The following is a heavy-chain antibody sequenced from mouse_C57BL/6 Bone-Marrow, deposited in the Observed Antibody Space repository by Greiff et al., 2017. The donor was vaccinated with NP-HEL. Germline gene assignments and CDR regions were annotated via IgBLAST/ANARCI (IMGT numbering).Heavy chain of an antibody. J-gene: IGHJ2*01. CDR3: ARSTTVVVFDY. V-gene: IGHV1-26*01. CDR2: INPNNGGT. CDR1: GYTFTDYY. D-gene: IGHD1-1*01. Sequence: VQLQQSGPELVKPGASVKISCKASGYTFTDYYMNWVKQSPGQSLEWIGDINPNNGGTRYNQKFKGKATLTVDKSSSTAYMELRSLTSEYSAVCYCARSTTVVVFDYWGQGTTLTVSS.